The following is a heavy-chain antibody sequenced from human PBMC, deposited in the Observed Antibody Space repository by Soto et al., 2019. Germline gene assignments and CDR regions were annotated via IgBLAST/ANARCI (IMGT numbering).Heavy chain of an antibody. J-gene: IGHJ4*02. CDR2: IKSKTDGGTT. Sequence: PGGSLRLSCAASGFTFSNAWMSWVRQAPGKGLEWVGRIKSKTDGGTTDYAAPVKGRFTISRDDSKNTLYLQMNSLKTEDTAVYYCTTDEDVVGFYDFWSGYYMGPELLSWGQGTLVTGSS. CDR3: TTDEDVVGFYDFWSGYYMGPELLS. V-gene: IGHV3-15*01. CDR1: GFTFSNAW. D-gene: IGHD3-3*01.